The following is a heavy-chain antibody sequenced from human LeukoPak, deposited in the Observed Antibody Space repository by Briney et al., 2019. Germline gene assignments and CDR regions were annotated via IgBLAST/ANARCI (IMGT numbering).Heavy chain of an antibody. Sequence: ASVKVSCKVSGYTLTELSMHWVRQAPGKGLEWMGGFDPEDGETIYAQKFQGRVTMTKDTSTDTAYMELSSLRSEDTAVYYCATIKDYSNYDWGQGTLVTVSS. CDR3: ATIKDYSNYD. CDR2: FDPEDGET. V-gene: IGHV1-24*01. D-gene: IGHD4-11*01. CDR1: GYTLTELS. J-gene: IGHJ4*02.